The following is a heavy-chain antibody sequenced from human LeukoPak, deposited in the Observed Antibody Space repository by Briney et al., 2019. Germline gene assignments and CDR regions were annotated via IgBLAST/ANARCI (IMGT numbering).Heavy chain of an antibody. J-gene: IGHJ5*02. CDR1: GFTFSSYS. D-gene: IGHD6-6*01. CDR3: ARWDPYSSSPLDP. V-gene: IGHV3-21*01. CDR2: ISSSSSYI. Sequence: GGSLRLSCAASGFTFSSYSMNWVRQAPGKGLEWVSSISSSSSYIYYADSVKGRFTISRDNAKNSLYLQMNSLRAEDTAVYYCARWDPYSSSPLDPWGQGTLVTVSS.